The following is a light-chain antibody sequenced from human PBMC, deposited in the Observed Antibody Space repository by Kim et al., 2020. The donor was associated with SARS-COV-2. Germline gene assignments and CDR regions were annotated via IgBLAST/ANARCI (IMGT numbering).Light chain of an antibody. CDR3: QQYESSPPSYT. V-gene: IGKV3-20*01. CDR2: GAT. Sequence: PGERPTLSCRASQSVSSTYLAWYQQKPGQAPRLLIYGATNRATGIPDRFSGSGSVTDFTLTISRLEPEDFAVYYCQQYESSPPSYTFGQGTKLEI. J-gene: IGKJ2*01. CDR1: QSVSSTY.